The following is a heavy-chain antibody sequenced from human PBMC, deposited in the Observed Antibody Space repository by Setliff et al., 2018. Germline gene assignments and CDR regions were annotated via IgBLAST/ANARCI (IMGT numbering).Heavy chain of an antibody. J-gene: IGHJ4*02. CDR2: IYYSGST. D-gene: IGHD2-2*01. Sequence: SETLSLTCTVSGGSISSYYWSWIRQPPGKRLEWIGYIYYSGSTNYNPSLESRVTISVDTSKNQFSLKLSPVTAADTAVYYCARVKIAILPAAIDYWGQGTLVTVSS. CDR3: ARVKIAILPAAIDY. V-gene: IGHV4-59*12. CDR1: GGSISSYY.